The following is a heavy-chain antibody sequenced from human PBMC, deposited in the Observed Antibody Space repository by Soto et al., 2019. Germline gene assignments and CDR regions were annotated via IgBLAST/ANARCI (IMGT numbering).Heavy chain of an antibody. D-gene: IGHD5-18*01. CDR2: IYPSGRT. J-gene: IGHJ2*01. CDR1: GGSNRNYY. CDR3: ARDYDVNTALDYWYFDL. V-gene: IGHV4-4*07. Sequence: QVQLQESGPGLVKPSETLSLTCTVSGGSNRNYYWAWIRQSAGKGLEWIGRIYPSGRTHYNPSLTGRVSMSIDMPKHQFSLRLTSVTAADTATYYCARDYDVNTALDYWYFDLWGRGTLVTVSS.